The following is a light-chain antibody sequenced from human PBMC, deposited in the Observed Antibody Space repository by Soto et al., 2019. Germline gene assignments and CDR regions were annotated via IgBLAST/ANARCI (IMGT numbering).Light chain of an antibody. V-gene: IGLV2-11*01. CDR1: SSDVGGYNY. CDR3: CSYAGSPRYV. Sequence: QSALTQPRSVSGSPGQSVTISCTGTSSDVGGYNYVSWYQQHPGKAPKVMIYXXXXXXXXXXXXXXGSKSGNTASLTISGXXXXXXXDYYCCSYAGSPRYVFGTGTKLTVL. J-gene: IGLJ1*01. CDR2: XXX.